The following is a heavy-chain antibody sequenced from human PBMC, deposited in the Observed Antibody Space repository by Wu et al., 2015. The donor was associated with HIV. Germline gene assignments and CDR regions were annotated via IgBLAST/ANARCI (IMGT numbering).Heavy chain of an antibody. J-gene: IGHJ5*02. V-gene: IGHV1-69*13. Sequence: QVQLVQSGAEVKKPGASAKVSCKASGYTFTKFGVSWVRQAPGQGLEWMGGIIPIFGTANYAQKFQGRVAITADESTSTAYMELSSLRSEDTAVYYCVRATYSSSWYGGLNWFDPWGQGTLVTVSS. D-gene: IGHD6-13*01. CDR3: VRATYSSSWYGGLNWFDP. CDR2: IIPIFGTA. CDR1: GYTFTKFG.